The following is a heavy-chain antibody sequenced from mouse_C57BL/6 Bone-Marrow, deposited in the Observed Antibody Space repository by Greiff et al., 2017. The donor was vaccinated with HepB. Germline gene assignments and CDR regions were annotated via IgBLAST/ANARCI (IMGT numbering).Heavy chain of an antibody. V-gene: IGHV1-55*01. CDR1: GYTFTSYW. CDR3: ARRGYAMDY. CDR2: IYPGSGST. J-gene: IGHJ4*01. Sequence: QVHVKQSGAELVKPGASVKMSCKASGYTFTSYWITWVKQRPGQGLEWIGDIYPGSGSTNYNEKFKSKATLTVDTSSSTAYMQLSSLTSEDSAVYYCARRGYAMDYWGQGTSVTVSS.